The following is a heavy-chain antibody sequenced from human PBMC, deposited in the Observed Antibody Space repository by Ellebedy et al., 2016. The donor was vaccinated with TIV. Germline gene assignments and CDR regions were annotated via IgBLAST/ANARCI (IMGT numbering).Heavy chain of an antibody. D-gene: IGHD2-21*02. CDR2: IYYSGST. Sequence: SETLSLXCTVSGGSISSSSYYWGWIRQPPGKGLEWIGSIYYSGSTNYNPSLKSRVTISVDTSKNQFSLKLSSVTAADTAVYYCASREVTQVDYWGQGTLVTVSS. CDR1: GGSISSSSYY. V-gene: IGHV4-39*07. J-gene: IGHJ4*02. CDR3: ASREVTQVDY.